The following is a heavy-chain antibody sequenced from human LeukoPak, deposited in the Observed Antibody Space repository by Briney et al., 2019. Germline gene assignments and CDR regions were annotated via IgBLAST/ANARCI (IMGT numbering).Heavy chain of an antibody. CDR2: ISSDGSST. V-gene: IGHV3-74*03. D-gene: IGHD6-6*01. CDR1: GFTFRNHW. Sequence: GGSLRLSCAASGFTFRNHWMHWVRQTPGKGLVWVSRISSDGSSTTYADSVKGRFTISRDNAKNTLYLQMNNLRAEATAMYYCARDQRVTGRPDIDYWGQGTLVIVSS. J-gene: IGHJ4*02. CDR3: ARDQRVTGRPDIDY.